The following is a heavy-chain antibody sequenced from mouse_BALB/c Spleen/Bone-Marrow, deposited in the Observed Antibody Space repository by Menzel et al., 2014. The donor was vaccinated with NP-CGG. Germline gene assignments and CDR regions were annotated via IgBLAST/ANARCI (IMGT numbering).Heavy chain of an antibody. J-gene: IGHJ1*01. D-gene: IGHD1-1*01. CDR2: INPYNGDT. CDR1: GYSFTGYF. V-gene: IGHV1-20*02. CDR3: ARVTTDWYFDV. Sequence: VQLQQSGPELVKPGASVKISCKASGYSFTGYFMNWVMQSHGKSLEWIGRINPYNGDTFYNQKFKGKATLTVDKSSSTAHMELRSLASEDSAVYYCARVTTDWYFDVWGEGTTVTVSS.